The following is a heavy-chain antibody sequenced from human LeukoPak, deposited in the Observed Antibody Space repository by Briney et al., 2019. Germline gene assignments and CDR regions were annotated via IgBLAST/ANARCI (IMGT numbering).Heavy chain of an antibody. V-gene: IGHV4-59*01. CDR3: SMLNYDSSGYYPHY. D-gene: IGHD3-22*01. Sequence: SETLSLTCTVSGGSISSYYWNWIRQPPGKGLEWIGYIYYSGSTNYNPSLKSRVTISVDTSKNQFSLKLSSVTAADTAVYYCSMLNYDSSGYYPHYWGQGTLVTVSS. J-gene: IGHJ4*02. CDR1: GGSISSYY. CDR2: IYYSGST.